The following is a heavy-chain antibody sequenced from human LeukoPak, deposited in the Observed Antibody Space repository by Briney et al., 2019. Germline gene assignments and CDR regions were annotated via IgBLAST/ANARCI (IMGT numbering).Heavy chain of an antibody. Sequence: RGSLRLSCAASGSILSSSYMSWVRQTPGKGLEWVSTFQRDGHTAYADSVKGRFTISRDVSENRIYLQMNSLRVEDTAVYYCAKGDTDCTCPGYWGRGTLVTVSS. D-gene: IGHD2-21*02. V-gene: IGHV3-53*01. CDR2: FQRDGHT. J-gene: IGHJ4*02. CDR1: GSILSSSY. CDR3: AKGDTDCTCPGY.